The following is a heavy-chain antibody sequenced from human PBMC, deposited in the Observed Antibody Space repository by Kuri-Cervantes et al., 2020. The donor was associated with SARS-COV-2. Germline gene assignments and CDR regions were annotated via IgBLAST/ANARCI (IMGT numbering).Heavy chain of an antibody. V-gene: IGHV3-23*01. CDR3: ARAHYYYDSSGKTYYFDY. J-gene: IGHJ4*03. CDR1: GFTFSSYA. Sequence: GGSLRLSCAASGFTFSSYAMSWVRQAPGKGLEWVSAISGSGGSTYYADSVKGRFTISRDNSKNTLYLQMNSLRAEDTAVYYCARAHYYYDSSGKTYYFDYWAKGHLAPFP. CDR2: ISGSGGST. D-gene: IGHD3-22*01.